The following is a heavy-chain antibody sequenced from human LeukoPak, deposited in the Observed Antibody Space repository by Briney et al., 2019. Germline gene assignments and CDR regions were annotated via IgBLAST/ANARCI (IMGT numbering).Heavy chain of an antibody. D-gene: IGHD4-17*01. CDR2: IFYSGST. CDR3: ARNLRGADYYGMDV. CDR1: GDSISRYY. Sequence: PSETLSLTCTVSGDSISRYYWSWIRQPPGKGLEWIGYIFYSGSTNYNPSLKSRVTISLDTSKNQFSLKLSSVTAADTAAYYCARNLRGADYYGMDVWGQGTTVTVSS. V-gene: IGHV4-59*01. J-gene: IGHJ6*02.